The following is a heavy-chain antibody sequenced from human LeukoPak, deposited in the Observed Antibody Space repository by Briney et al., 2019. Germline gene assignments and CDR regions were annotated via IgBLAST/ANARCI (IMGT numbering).Heavy chain of an antibody. CDR3: VRVRLPVYSSSWYADYYFDY. Sequence: SETLSLTCTVSGGSISSYYWSWIRQPAGKGLEWIGRIYTSGSTNYNPSLKSRVTLSVDTSKNQFSLKLSSVTAADTAVYYCVRVRLPVYSSSWYADYYFDYWGQGTLVTVSS. D-gene: IGHD6-13*01. J-gene: IGHJ4*02. CDR1: GGSISSYY. V-gene: IGHV4-4*07. CDR2: IYTSGST.